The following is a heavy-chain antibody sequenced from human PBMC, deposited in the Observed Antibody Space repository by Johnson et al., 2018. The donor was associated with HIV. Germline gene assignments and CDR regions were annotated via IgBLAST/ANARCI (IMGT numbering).Heavy chain of an antibody. CDR2: INWNGGST. D-gene: IGHD6-6*01. CDR1: EFTFGDFG. V-gene: IGHV3-20*04. Sequence: VQLVESGGRVVWPGGSLRLTCAASEFTFGDFGMNWVRQAPGKGLDWVSNINWNGGSTTYANSVKGRFTISRDNAKNSLYLQMNSLRSEDTALYYCARGRIAARPHAFDIWGQGTMVTVSS. CDR3: ARGRIAARPHAFDI. J-gene: IGHJ3*02.